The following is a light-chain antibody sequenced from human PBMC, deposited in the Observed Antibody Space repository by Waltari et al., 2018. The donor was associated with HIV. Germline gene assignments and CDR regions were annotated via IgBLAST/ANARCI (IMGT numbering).Light chain of an antibody. CDR1: SSDVGKYDL. Sequence: QSALTQPASVSGSLGQSITISCTGTSSDVGKYDLVHWYQQHPGKAPKIIIYEVNKRPPGASNRMSGSKSGNTASLTISGLQAEDEADYYCCSYSDRRIYVFGSGTRVSAL. V-gene: IGLV2-23*02. CDR2: EVN. J-gene: IGLJ1*01. CDR3: CSYSDRRIYV.